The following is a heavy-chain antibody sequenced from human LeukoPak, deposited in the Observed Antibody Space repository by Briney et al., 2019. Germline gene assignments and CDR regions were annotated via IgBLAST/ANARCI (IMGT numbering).Heavy chain of an antibody. CDR2: ISWNSGSI. Sequence: GRTLRLSCAASGFTFDDYAMHWVRQAPGKGLEWVSGISWNSGSIGYADSVKGRFTISRDNAKNSLYLQMNSLRAEDTALYYCAKAYRRFGESPTYYYYGMDVWGQGTTVTVSS. V-gene: IGHV3-9*01. J-gene: IGHJ6*02. CDR3: AKAYRRFGESPTYYYYGMDV. D-gene: IGHD3-10*01. CDR1: GFTFDDYA.